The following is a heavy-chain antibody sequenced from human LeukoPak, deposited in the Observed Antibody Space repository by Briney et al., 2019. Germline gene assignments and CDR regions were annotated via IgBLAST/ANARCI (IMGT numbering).Heavy chain of an antibody. J-gene: IGHJ4*02. CDR3: ARPKDSGDSVVAFDS. CDR1: GFTFSSYW. CDR2: INKDGSST. D-gene: IGHD4-17*01. V-gene: IGHV3-74*01. Sequence: RGSLRLSCAASGFTFSSYWMHWVRQAPGKGLVWVSRINKDGSSTTYADSVKGRFTISRDNAENTLYLQLSSLRGEDTAVYYCARPKDSGDSVVAFDSWGQGTLVTVSS.